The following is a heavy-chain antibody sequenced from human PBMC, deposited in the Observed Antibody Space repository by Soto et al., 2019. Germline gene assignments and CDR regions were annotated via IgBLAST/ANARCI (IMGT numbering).Heavy chain of an antibody. CDR1: GGSISSGGYY. Sequence: TLYLTCTVSGGSISSGGYYWSWIRQHPGKGLEWIGYIYYSGSTYYNPSLKSRVTISVDTSKNRFSLKLSSVTAADTAVYYCARSNWNHFLYWGQGTLVPVSS. V-gene: IGHV4-31*03. CDR3: ARSNWNHFLY. D-gene: IGHD1-1*01. J-gene: IGHJ4*02. CDR2: IYYSGST.